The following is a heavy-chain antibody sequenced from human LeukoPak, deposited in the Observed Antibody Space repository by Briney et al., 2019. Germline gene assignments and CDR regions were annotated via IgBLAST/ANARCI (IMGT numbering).Heavy chain of an antibody. CDR2: ISSSSSTM. V-gene: IGHV3-48*04. CDR3: AREGYYFDSGGQLTVGAFDI. CDR1: GFTFSSYS. D-gene: IGHD3-22*01. J-gene: IGHJ3*02. Sequence: PGGSPRLSCAASGFTFSSYSMNWVRQAPGKGLEWVSYISSSSSTMYYADSVKGRFTISRDNAKNSLYLQMSSLRAEDTAVYYCAREGYYFDSGGQLTVGAFDIWGQGAMVTVSS.